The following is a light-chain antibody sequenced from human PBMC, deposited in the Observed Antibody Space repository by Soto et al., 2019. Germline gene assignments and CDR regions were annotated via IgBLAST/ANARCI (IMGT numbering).Light chain of an antibody. Sequence: DIPTTRSPSSLSAFVGAIVTSTGRASQSISRYLNWYQQKPGKAPKLLIYDASVLERGVPSRFSGSGSGTDFTLTIISLQPEDFATYYCQQSYSTPFPFGGGTKVDNK. CDR1: QSISRY. V-gene: IGKV1-39*01. J-gene: IGKJ4*01. CDR3: QQSYSTPFP. CDR2: DAS.